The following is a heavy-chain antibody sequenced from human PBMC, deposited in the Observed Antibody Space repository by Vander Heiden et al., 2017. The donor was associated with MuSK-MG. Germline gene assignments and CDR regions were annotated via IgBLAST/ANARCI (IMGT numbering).Heavy chain of an antibody. CDR1: GGSFSGYY. V-gene: IGHV4-34*01. CDR3: AICSSWLEWFDP. Sequence: QVQLQQWRAGLLKPSETLSLTCAVYGGSFSGYYWSWIRQPPGKGLEWIGEINHSGSTNYNPSLKSRVTISVDTSKNQFSLKLSSVTAADTAVYYCAICSSWLEWFDPWGQGTLVTVSS. J-gene: IGHJ5*02. CDR2: INHSGST. D-gene: IGHD6-13*01.